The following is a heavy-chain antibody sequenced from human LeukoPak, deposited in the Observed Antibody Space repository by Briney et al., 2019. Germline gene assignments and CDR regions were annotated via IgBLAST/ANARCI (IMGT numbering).Heavy chain of an antibody. J-gene: IGHJ4*02. D-gene: IGHD3-22*01. CDR1: GGSISSGGYY. Sequence: SETLSLTCAVSGGSISSGGYYWSWIRQPPGKGLEWIGEINHSGSTNYNPSLKSRVTISVDTSKNQFSLKLSSVTAADTAVYYCASMYDSSGYYKYWGQGTLVTVSS. CDR3: ASMYDSSGYYKY. V-gene: IGHV4-34*01. CDR2: INHSGST.